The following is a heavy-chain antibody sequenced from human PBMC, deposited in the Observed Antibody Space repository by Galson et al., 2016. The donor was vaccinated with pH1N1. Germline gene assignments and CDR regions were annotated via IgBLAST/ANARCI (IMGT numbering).Heavy chain of an antibody. CDR2: IIPIFATV. D-gene: IGHD5-12*01. V-gene: IGHV1-69*13. Sequence: SVKVFCKASGGTLRNYAASWVRQAPGQGLEWMGGIIPIFATVNYAQKFQGRLTITADESTNTAYMELSSLGSEDTALYYWAMGFSGYDRRFAPAYFDSWGRGTLVTVSS. CDR1: GGTLRNYA. CDR3: AMGFSGYDRRFAPAYFDS. J-gene: IGHJ4*02.